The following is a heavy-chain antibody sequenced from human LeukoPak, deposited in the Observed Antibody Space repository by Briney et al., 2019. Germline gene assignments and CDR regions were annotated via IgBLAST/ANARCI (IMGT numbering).Heavy chain of an antibody. D-gene: IGHD3-22*01. CDR3: ARDDYDSSNGAFDI. J-gene: IGHJ3*02. CDR1: GFTFSSYA. CDR2: ISGSGGSA. Sequence: GGSLRLSCAASGFTFSSYAMSWVRQAPGKGLEWVSAISGSGGSAYYADSVKGRFTISRDNAKNTLYLQMNSLRAEDTAVYYCARDDYDSSNGAFDIWGQGTMVTVSS. V-gene: IGHV3-23*01.